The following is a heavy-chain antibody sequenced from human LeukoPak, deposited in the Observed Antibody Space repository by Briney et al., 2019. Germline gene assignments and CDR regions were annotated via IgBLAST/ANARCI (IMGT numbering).Heavy chain of an antibody. CDR1: GGTFSSYA. Sequence: GASVKVSCKASGGTFSSYAISWVRQAPGQGLEWMGRIIPILGIANYAQKFQGRVTITADKSTSTAYMELSSLRSEDTAVYYCARAYYYGSGSPRPFDYWGQGTLVTVSS. CDR2: IIPILGIA. D-gene: IGHD3-10*01. CDR3: ARAYYYGSGSPRPFDY. V-gene: IGHV1-69*04. J-gene: IGHJ4*02.